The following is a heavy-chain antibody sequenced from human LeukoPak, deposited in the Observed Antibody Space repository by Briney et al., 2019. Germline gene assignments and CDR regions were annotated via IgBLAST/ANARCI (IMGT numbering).Heavy chain of an antibody. J-gene: IGHJ3*02. CDR3: ISDSSGYYSHAFDI. Sequence: GESLKISCKGSGYSFSSNWIGWVRQMPGKGLEWMGIIYPGDSDTRYSPSFQGQVTISADKSISTAYLQWSSLKASDTAMYYCISDSSGYYSHAFDIWGQGTMVTVSS. D-gene: IGHD3-22*01. CDR2: IYPGDSDT. V-gene: IGHV5-51*01. CDR1: GYSFSSNW.